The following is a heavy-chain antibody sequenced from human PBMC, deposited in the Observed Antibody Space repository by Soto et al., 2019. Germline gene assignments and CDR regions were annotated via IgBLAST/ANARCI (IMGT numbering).Heavy chain of an antibody. D-gene: IGHD4-17*01. CDR1: GGSISSYY. Sequence: QVQLQESGPGLVKPSETLSLTCTVSGGSISSYYWSWIRQPPGKGLEWIGYIYYSGSTNYNPALNRRVTVSVDTSKNQFSLKLSSVTAADTAVYYCASLLGDYTPFQHWGQGTLVTVSS. V-gene: IGHV4-59*01. CDR2: IYYSGST. CDR3: ASLLGDYTPFQH. J-gene: IGHJ1*01.